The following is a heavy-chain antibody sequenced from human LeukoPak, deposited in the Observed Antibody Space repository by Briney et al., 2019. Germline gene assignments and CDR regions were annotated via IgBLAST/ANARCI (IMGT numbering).Heavy chain of an antibody. D-gene: IGHD6-19*01. Sequence: SVKVSCKASGGTFSSYAISWVRQAPGQGLEWMGGIIPIFGTANYAQKFQGRVTITADESTSTAYMELSSLRSEDTAVYYCARVQWPPPQGLVFDYWGQGTLVTVSS. V-gene: IGHV1-69*13. CDR3: ARVQWPPPQGLVFDY. J-gene: IGHJ4*02. CDR1: GGTFSSYA. CDR2: IIPIFGTA.